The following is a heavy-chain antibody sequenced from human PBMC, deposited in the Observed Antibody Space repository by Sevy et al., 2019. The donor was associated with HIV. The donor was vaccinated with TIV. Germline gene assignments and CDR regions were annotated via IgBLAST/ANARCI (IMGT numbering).Heavy chain of an antibody. CDR3: AKSTTPFVVVVSGGHDIHYFDS. J-gene: IGHJ4*02. D-gene: IGHD2-21*01. CDR1: GFTFDDYA. V-gene: IGHV3-9*01. CDR2: ISWNSDNV. Sequence: GGSLRLSCAVSGFTFDDYAIHWVRQAPGKGLERVSGISWNSDNVGYVDSVKGRFTISRDNAKSSVFLQMNSLRPEDTALYYCAKSTTPFVVVVSGGHDIHYFDSWGQGTLVTVSS.